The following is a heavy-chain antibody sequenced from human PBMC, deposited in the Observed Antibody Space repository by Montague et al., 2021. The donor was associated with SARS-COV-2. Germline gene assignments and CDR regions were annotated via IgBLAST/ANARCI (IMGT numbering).Heavy chain of an antibody. D-gene: IGHD6-13*01. CDR2: IYYSGRT. Sequence: SETLSPTCTVSGGSISSSSYYWGWIRQPPGKGLEWIGSIYYSGRTYYNPSLKSRVTISVDTSKNQFSLKLSSVTAADTAVYYCARVGRQQLVRLSGMDVWGQGTTVTVSS. J-gene: IGHJ6*02. V-gene: IGHV4-39*07. CDR3: ARVGRQQLVRLSGMDV. CDR1: GGSISSSSYY.